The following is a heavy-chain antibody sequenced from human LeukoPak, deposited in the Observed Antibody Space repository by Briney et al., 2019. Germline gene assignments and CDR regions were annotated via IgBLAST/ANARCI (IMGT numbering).Heavy chain of an antibody. D-gene: IGHD6-13*01. J-gene: IGHJ4*02. CDR3: ARVLGSAGMGISDY. CDR2: ISAYNGNT. V-gene: IGHV1-18*01. Sequence: ASVKVSCKASGYTFTSYGISWVRQAPGQGLEWMGWISAYNGNTNYAQKLQGRVTMTTDTSTSTAYMELRSLRSDDTAVYYCARVLGSAGMGISDYWGQGTLVTVSS. CDR1: GYTFTSYG.